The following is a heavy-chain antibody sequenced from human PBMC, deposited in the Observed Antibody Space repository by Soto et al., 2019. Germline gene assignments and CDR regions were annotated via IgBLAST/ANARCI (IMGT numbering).Heavy chain of an antibody. Sequence: SETRSLTGAVSGYSISRGFYWGWIRQSPGKGLEWIGSIYHTGNTYYNASLRSRVTISVDTSKNQFSLNLSSVTAADTAVYYCARDSALYYDFWSGPVVWGQGTTVTVSS. CDR1: GYSISRGFY. CDR2: IYHTGNT. CDR3: ARDSALYYDFWSGPVV. D-gene: IGHD3-3*01. J-gene: IGHJ6*02. V-gene: IGHV4-38-2*02.